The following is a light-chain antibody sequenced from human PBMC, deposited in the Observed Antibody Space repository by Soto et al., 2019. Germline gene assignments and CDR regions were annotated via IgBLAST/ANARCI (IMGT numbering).Light chain of an antibody. V-gene: IGKV1-5*01. CDR3: QQYNSYSPYT. Sequence: DIQMTQSPSTLSASVGDRVTITCRASQSISSWLAWYQQKPGKAPKLLIYDASSLESGVPSRFSGSGSGTEFTLTISSLQPDDFATYDCQQYNSYSPYTFGQGPKLEIK. CDR1: QSISSW. J-gene: IGKJ2*01. CDR2: DAS.